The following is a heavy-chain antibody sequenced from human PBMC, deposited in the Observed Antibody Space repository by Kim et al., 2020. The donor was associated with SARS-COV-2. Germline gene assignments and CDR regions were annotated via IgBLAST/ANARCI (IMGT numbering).Heavy chain of an antibody. CDR2: IWYDGSNK. J-gene: IGHJ4*02. CDR3: ARGIIAAAGISYFDY. Sequence: GGSLRLSCAASGFTFSSYGMHWVRQAPGKGLEWVAVIWYDGSNKYYADSVKGRFTISRDNSKNTLYLQRNSLRAEDTAVYYCARGIIAAAGISYFDYWGQGTLVTVSS. V-gene: IGHV3-33*01. D-gene: IGHD6-13*01. CDR1: GFTFSSYG.